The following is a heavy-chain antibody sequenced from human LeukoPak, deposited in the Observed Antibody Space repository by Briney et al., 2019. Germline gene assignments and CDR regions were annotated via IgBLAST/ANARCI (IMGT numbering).Heavy chain of an antibody. CDR3: ARAIAVVDY. CDR1: GYTFTDYY. V-gene: IGHV1-2*02. D-gene: IGHD6-19*01. J-gene: IGHJ4*02. CDR2: INPNSGGT. Sequence: ASVQVSSKASGYTFTDYYIHWVRQAPGQGLEWMGWINPNSGGTNSAQKFQGRVTMTKDTSISTAYMELSRLRSDDTAVYFCARAIAVVDYWGQGTLVTVSS.